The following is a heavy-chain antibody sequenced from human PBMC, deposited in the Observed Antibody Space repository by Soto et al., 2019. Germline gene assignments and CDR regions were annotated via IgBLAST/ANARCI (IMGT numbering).Heavy chain of an antibody. CDR1: GGSISSSSYY. CDR3: ARQGEYSSSSPYAFDI. CDR2: IYYRGST. Sequence: QLQLQESGPGLVKPSETLSLTCTVSGGSISSSSYYWGWIRQPPGKGLEWVGSIYYRGSTYYNPSLKSRVTISVDTSKNQFSLKLSSVTAADTAVYYCARQGEYSSSSPYAFDIWGQGTMVTVSS. V-gene: IGHV4-39*01. J-gene: IGHJ3*02. D-gene: IGHD6-6*01.